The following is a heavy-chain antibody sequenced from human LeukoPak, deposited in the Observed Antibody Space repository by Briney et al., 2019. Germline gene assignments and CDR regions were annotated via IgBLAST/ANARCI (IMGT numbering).Heavy chain of an antibody. V-gene: IGHV4-59*01. CDR2: SYYSGST. CDR1: AGSITSGY. D-gene: IGHD3-22*01. CDR3: AREDDSSSYYFDY. J-gene: IGHJ4*02. Sequence: PSETLSLTCTVSAGSITSGYWSWIRQPPGRGLEWIGYSYYSGSTNYNPSLKSRFTISVDTSKNQFYLKLSSATAADTAVYYCAREDDSSSYYFDYWGQGTLVTVSS.